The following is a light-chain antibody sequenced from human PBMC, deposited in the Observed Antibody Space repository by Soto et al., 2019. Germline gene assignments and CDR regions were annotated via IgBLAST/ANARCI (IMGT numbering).Light chain of an antibody. J-gene: IGKJ2*01. CDR1: QSLSNAF. Sequence: DIVLTQSPGTLSLSPGEGATLSCRASQSLSNAFLAWYQQKPGQAPRLLIYGASRRATGIPDRFSGSGSGTDFILTISRLEPEDFAVYFCHQYATSPHTFGQGTKVDIK. V-gene: IGKV3-20*01. CDR2: GAS. CDR3: HQYATSPHT.